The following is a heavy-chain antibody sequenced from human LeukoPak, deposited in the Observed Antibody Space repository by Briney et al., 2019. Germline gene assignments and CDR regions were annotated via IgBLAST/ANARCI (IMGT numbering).Heavy chain of an antibody. CDR1: GYTFAGYY. J-gene: IGHJ5*02. CDR2: INPNSGGT. Sequence: ASVKVSCKASGYTFAGYYIHWVRQAPGQGLEWMGWINPNSGGTNYAQKFQGRVTMTRDTSISTAYMELSRLTSDDTAVYYCARDGLGIAPWGQGTLVTVSS. D-gene: IGHD6-13*01. V-gene: IGHV1-2*02. CDR3: ARDGLGIAP.